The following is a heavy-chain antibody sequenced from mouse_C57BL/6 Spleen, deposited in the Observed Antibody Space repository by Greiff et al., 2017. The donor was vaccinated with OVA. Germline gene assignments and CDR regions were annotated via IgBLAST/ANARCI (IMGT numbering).Heavy chain of an antibody. CDR1: GFSLSTSGMG. D-gene: IGHD4-1*01. J-gene: IGHJ4*01. CDR2: IYWDDDK. CDR3: ARRDNWEAMDY. V-gene: IGHV8-12*01. Sequence: QVTLKESGPGILQSSQTLSLTCSFSGFSLSTSGMGVSWIRQPPGKGLEGLVHIYWDDDKRYHPSLRSGPTIAKDTSRNQVFLKSTSVDTAATATYYGARRDNWEAMDYWGQGTSVTVSS.